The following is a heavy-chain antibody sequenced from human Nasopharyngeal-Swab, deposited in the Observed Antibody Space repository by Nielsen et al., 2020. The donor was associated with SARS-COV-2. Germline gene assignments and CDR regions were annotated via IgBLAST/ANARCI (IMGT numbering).Heavy chain of an antibody. Sequence: GGSLRLSCAASGFTFSSYGMHWVRQAPGKGLEWVAVISYDGSNNYYADSVKGRFTISRDNSKNTLYLQMNSLRTEDTAIYYCARGGVQLWTFDYWGQGTLITVSS. CDR2: ISYDGSNN. CDR3: ARGGVQLWTFDY. CDR1: GFTFSSYG. D-gene: IGHD5-18*01. J-gene: IGHJ4*02. V-gene: IGHV3-30*03.